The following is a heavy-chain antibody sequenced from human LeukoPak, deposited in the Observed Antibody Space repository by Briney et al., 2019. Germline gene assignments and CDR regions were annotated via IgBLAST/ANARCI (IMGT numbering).Heavy chain of an antibody. J-gene: IGHJ3*02. CDR3: AKCLYSGNYFDAFDI. CDR2: ISGSGSNT. Sequence: PGGSLRLSXAASGFTFCSYAMSWVRQAPGKGLEWVSFISGSGSNTYYADSVKGRFTISRDNFKNTLYLQMNSLRAEDTAIYYCAKCLYSGNYFDAFDIWGQGTMVTVSS. D-gene: IGHD1-26*01. V-gene: IGHV3-23*01. CDR1: GFTFCSYA.